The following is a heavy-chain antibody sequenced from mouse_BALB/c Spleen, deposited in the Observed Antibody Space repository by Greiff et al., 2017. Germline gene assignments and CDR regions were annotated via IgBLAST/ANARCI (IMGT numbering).Heavy chain of an antibody. CDR2: INPSNGGI. Sequence: QVQLQQSGAELVKPGASVKLSCKASGYSFTSYYMYWVKQRPGQGLEWIGEINPSNGGINFNEKFKSKATLTVDKSSSTAYMQLSSLTSEDSAVYYCTRGNLDWDEDAMDYWGQGTSVTVSS. V-gene: IGHV1S81*02. J-gene: IGHJ4*01. D-gene: IGHD4-1*01. CDR1: GYSFTSYY. CDR3: TRGNLDWDEDAMDY.